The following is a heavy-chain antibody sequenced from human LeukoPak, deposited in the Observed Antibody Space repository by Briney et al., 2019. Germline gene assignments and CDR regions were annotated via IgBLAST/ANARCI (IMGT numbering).Heavy chain of an antibody. D-gene: IGHD2-2*01. J-gene: IGHJ4*02. CDR3: VRDNCTDTSCHHFDY. Sequence: GGSLRLSCAASGFTFSDYNMSWVRQAPGKGLEGVANIKEDGSEKYYVDSVKGRFTISRDNAKNSLYLQMNSLRAEDTAVYYCVRDNCTDTSCHHFDYWGQGTLVTVSS. V-gene: IGHV3-7*01. CDR2: IKEDGSEK. CDR1: GFTFSDYN.